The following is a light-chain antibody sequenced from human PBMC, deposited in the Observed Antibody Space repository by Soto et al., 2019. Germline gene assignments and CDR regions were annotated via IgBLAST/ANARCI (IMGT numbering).Light chain of an antibody. J-gene: IGKJ4*01. CDR1: QSININ. V-gene: IGKV3D-15*01. CDR2: GAS. Sequence: EVLMTQSPATLSVSPGERVTLSCRASQSININLAWYQQKPGQAPRVLIYGASSRASGIPDRFSGSGSGTDFTLTISRLEHDDSAFYYCQQYQNWPPLTFGGGTRVEIK. CDR3: QQYQNWPPLT.